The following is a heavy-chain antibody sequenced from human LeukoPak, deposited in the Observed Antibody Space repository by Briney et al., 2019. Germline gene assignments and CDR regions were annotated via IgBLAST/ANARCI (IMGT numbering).Heavy chain of an antibody. V-gene: IGHV3-23*01. Sequence: GGSLRLSCAASGFTFSSYAMSWVRQAPGKGLEWVSSISGSGGSTYYADSVKGRFTISRDNSENTLYLQMNSLRGEDTAVYYCAKDREGTIADYFDYWGQGTLVTVSS. D-gene: IGHD1-7*01. J-gene: IGHJ4*02. CDR3: AKDREGTIADYFDY. CDR2: ISGSGGST. CDR1: GFTFSSYA.